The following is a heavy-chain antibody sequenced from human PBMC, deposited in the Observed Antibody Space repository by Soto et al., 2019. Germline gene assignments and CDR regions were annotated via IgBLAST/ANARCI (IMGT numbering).Heavy chain of an antibody. CDR1: GFTLSGYA. Sequence: EVQLVESGGGLAQPGGSLRLSCAASGFTLSGYAMDWVRQAPGKGLEYVSGISTNGVGTYYANSVQGRFTISRDNSKNTVYLQMGSLRPEDMAVYYCARRARPGFYYMDVWGKGTTVTVSS. V-gene: IGHV3-64*01. CDR2: ISTNGVGT. D-gene: IGHD6-6*01. J-gene: IGHJ6*03. CDR3: ARRARPGFYYMDV.